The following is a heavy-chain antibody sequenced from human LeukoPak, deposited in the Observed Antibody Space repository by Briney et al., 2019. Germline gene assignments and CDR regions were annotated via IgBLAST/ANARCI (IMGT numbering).Heavy chain of an antibody. CDR2: ISTSGSA. D-gene: IGHD4-23*01. J-gene: IGHJ4*02. V-gene: IGHV4-61*02. CDR1: GGSISSASYY. Sequence: PSETLSLTCTVSGGSISSASYYWPWIRQPAGKGLEWIGRISTSGSANYNPSLKTRFTISLDTSKNQFSLNLSSVTAADTAVYYCARDSPVGYFDYWVQGTLATVSS. CDR3: ARDSPVGYFDY.